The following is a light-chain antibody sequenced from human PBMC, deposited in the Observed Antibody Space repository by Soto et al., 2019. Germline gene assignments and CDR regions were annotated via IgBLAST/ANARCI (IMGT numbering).Light chain of an antibody. V-gene: IGKV1-27*01. Sequence: DIQMTQSPSSLSASVGDRVTITCRAIQGISTYLAWYQQKPGKVPKLLIYAASTLQSVVPSRFSGSGSGTDFTLNISSLQPEDVATYYCQKYNSAPRTFGQGTKVEIK. CDR2: AAS. CDR1: QGISTY. J-gene: IGKJ1*01. CDR3: QKYNSAPRT.